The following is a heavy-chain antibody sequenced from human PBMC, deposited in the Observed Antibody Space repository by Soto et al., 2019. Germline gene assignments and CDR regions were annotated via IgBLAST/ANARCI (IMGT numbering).Heavy chain of an antibody. CDR3: ARAMTYYYGSGSYNY. D-gene: IGHD3-10*01. Sequence: QVQLQQWGAGLLKPSETLSLTCAVYGGSFSGYYWSWIRQPPGKGLEWIGEINHSGSTNYNPSLKSRVTISVDTSKNQSSLKLSSVTAADTAVYYCARAMTYYYGSGSYNYWGQGTLVTVSS. CDR1: GGSFSGYY. J-gene: IGHJ4*02. CDR2: INHSGST. V-gene: IGHV4-34*01.